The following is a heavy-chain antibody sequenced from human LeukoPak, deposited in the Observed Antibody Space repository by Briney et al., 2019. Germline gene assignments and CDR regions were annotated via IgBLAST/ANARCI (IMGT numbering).Heavy chain of an antibody. CDR1: GFTLSSCE. V-gene: IGHV3-48*03. CDR3: ARDGLRSSDWTSD. Sequence: PGGSLRLSCAASGFTLSSCEVNWVRQAPGKGLEWVSYISSNGNTIKYADSVEGRFTISRDYAKNTLYLQMNSLRAEDTAVYYCARDGLRSSDWTSDGGQGTLVTVSS. CDR2: ISSNGNTI. J-gene: IGHJ4*02. D-gene: IGHD6-13*01.